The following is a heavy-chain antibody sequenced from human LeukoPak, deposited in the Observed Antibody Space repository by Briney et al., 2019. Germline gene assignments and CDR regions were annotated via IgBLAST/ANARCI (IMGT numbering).Heavy chain of an antibody. CDR1: GGSISSSYW. CDR3: ARDREQQLVRFYNAFDI. V-gene: IGHV4-4*02. Sequence: PSGTLSLTCAVSGGSISSSYWWTWVRQPPGKGLEWVGTIFYSGQTYYNPSLKSRVTISVDTSKNQFSLKLRSVTAADTAVYYCARDREQQLVRFYNAFDIWGQGTMVTVSS. D-gene: IGHD6-13*01. J-gene: IGHJ3*02. CDR2: IFYSGQT.